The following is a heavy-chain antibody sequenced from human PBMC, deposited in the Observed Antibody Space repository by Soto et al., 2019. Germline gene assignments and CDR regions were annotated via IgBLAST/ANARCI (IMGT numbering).Heavy chain of an antibody. J-gene: IGHJ5*02. CDR1: GDSVSSNSAA. Sequence: PSQTLSLTCAISGDSVSSNSAAWNCIRQSPSRGLEWLGRTYYRSKWYNDYAVSVKSRITINPDTSKNQFSLQLNSVTPEDTAVYYCARGSEDTAMVAGFEPWCQGTLVNVAS. CDR2: TYYRSKWYN. V-gene: IGHV6-1*01. D-gene: IGHD5-18*01. CDR3: ARGSEDTAMVAGFEP.